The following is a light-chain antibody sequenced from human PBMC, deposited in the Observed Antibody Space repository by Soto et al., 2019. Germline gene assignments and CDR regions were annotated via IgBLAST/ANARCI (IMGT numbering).Light chain of an antibody. V-gene: IGKV3D-20*02. Sequence: EIGFTQYPCTLWLSQGCRATLSCRASQSVTSNFLAWYQQRPGQAPRLLIFGASTRATGIPDRFSGSGSGTDFTLTISSLEPDDFAVYYCQQRSNWQITFGQGTRLEIK. CDR1: QSVTSNF. J-gene: IGKJ5*01. CDR2: GAS. CDR3: QQRSNWQIT.